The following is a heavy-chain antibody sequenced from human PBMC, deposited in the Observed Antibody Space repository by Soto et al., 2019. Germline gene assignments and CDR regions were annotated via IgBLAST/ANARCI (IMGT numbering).Heavy chain of an antibody. V-gene: IGHV3-23*01. J-gene: IGHJ4*02. CDR3: AKDPRITMIVVVPGLNDY. Sequence: GGSLRLSCAASGFTFSSYAMSWVRQAPGKELEWVSAISGSGGSTYYADSVKGRFTISRDNSKNTLYLQMNSLRAEDTAVYYFAKDPRITMIVVVPGLNDYWGQGTLVTVSS. CDR2: ISGSGGST. CDR1: GFTFSSYA. D-gene: IGHD3-22*01.